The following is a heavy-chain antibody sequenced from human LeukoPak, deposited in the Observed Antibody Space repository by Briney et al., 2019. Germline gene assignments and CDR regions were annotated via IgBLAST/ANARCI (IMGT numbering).Heavy chain of an antibody. CDR1: GFTFSGYA. J-gene: IGHJ4*02. CDR3: ATNGPGIAVAGYVDY. Sequence: QPGRSLRLSCAASGFTFSGYAMHWVRQAPGKGLEWVAVSSYDGSTEYYADSVKGRFTISRDNSKTTLYLQMNSLRAEDAAVYYCATNGPGIAVAGYVDYWGQGTLVTVSS. CDR2: SSYDGSTE. D-gene: IGHD6-19*01. V-gene: IGHV3-30-3*01.